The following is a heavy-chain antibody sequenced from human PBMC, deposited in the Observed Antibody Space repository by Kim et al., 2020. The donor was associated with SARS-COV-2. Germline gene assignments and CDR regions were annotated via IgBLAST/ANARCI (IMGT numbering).Heavy chain of an antibody. J-gene: IGHJ6*03. CDR3: AKGGFGDNYYYYYMDV. Sequence: GGSLRLSCAASGFTFSSYAMSWVRQAPGKGLEWVSAISGSGGRTYYADSVKGRFTISRDNSKNTLYLQMNSLRAEDTAVYYCAKGGFGDNYYYYYMDVWGKGSTVTVSS. D-gene: IGHD4-17*01. CDR1: GFTFSSYA. V-gene: IGHV3-23*01. CDR2: ISGSGGRT.